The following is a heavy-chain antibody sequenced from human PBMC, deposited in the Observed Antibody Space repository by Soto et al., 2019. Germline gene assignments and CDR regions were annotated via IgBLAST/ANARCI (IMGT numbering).Heavy chain of an antibody. CDR2: INPNSGGT. Sequence: QVQLVQSGAEVKKHGASVKVSCKAYGYTFTGYYMHWVRQAPGQGLEWMGWINPNSGGTNYAQTFQGRVTMTRDTSISTAYMELSRLRSDDTAVYYCARGGPVVVAATRYFDYWGQGTLVTVSS. V-gene: IGHV1-2*02. J-gene: IGHJ4*02. D-gene: IGHD2-15*01. CDR1: GYTFTGYY. CDR3: ARGGPVVVAATRYFDY.